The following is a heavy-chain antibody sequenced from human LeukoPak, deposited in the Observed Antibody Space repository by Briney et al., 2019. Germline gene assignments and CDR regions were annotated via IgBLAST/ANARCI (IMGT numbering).Heavy chain of an antibody. CDR3: ARGRYSGYDKYYYYYYMDV. Sequence: TLSLTCTVSGGSISSGSYYWSWIRQPAGKGLEWIGRIYTSGSTNYNPSLKSRVTISVDTSKNQFSLKLSSVTAADTAVYYCARGRYSGYDKYYYYYYMDVWGKGTTVTVSS. CDR1: GGSISSGSYY. D-gene: IGHD5-12*01. V-gene: IGHV4-61*02. J-gene: IGHJ6*03. CDR2: IYTSGST.